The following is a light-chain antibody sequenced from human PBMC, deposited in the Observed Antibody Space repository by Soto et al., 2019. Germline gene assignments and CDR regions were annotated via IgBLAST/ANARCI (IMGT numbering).Light chain of an antibody. CDR1: QSVSSTL. CDR2: GVS. Sequence: EIVLTQSPVALSLSPGERATLSCRASQSVSSTLLTWYQQKPGQAPRLLIYGVSSRATGIPDRFSGSGSGTDFTLTISRLEPADFGVYYCQQYGSSLITFGQGTRLEI. J-gene: IGKJ5*01. CDR3: QQYGSSLIT. V-gene: IGKV3-20*01.